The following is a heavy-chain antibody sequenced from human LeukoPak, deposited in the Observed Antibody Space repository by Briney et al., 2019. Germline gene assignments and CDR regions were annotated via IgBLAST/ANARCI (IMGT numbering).Heavy chain of an antibody. J-gene: IGHJ5*02. CDR2: IHYTGST. CDR3: ARGGYYGSWNDGRFDP. CDR1: GGSISSYY. V-gene: IGHV4-59*01. Sequence: SQTLSLTCTVSGGSISSYYWSWIRQSPGKGLECNGYIHYTGSTNYNPSLKGRVTISVETPKNQFFLKLTSVTAADTAVFYCARGGYYGSWNDGRFDPWGQGTLVTVSS. D-gene: IGHD3-10*01.